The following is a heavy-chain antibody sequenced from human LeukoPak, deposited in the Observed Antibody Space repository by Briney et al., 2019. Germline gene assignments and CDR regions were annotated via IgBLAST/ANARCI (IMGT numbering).Heavy chain of an antibody. CDR1: GGSISSGGYS. V-gene: IGHV4-30-4*07. Sequence: PSQTLSLTCAVSGGSISSGGYSWSWIRQPPGKGLEWIGYIYYSGSTYYNPSLKSRVTISVDTSKNQFSLKMTSVTAADTAVYFCARVGSGGAWFDFWGQGTLVTVSS. D-gene: IGHD6-19*01. CDR2: IYYSGST. J-gene: IGHJ4*02. CDR3: ARVGSGGAWFDF.